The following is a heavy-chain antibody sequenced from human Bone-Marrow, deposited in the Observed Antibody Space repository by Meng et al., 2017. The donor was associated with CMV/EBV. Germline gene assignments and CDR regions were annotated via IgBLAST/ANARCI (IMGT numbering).Heavy chain of an antibody. D-gene: IGHD3/OR15-3a*01. J-gene: IGHJ5*02. V-gene: IGHV3-21*01. CDR1: GFTFSSYS. CDR3: ARGLRTGLNWVDP. Sequence: GSLRLSCAASGFTFSSYSMNWVRQAPGKGLEWVSSISSSSSYIYYADSVKGRFTISRDNAKNSLYLQMNSLRAEDTAVYYCARGLRTGLNWVDPWGQGTLVTVPS. CDR2: ISSSSSYI.